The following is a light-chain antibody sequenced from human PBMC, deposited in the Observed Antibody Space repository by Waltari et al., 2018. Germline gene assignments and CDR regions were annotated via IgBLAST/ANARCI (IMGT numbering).Light chain of an antibody. V-gene: IGLV1-44*01. Sequence: QSVLTQPPSASGTPGQTVTTSCSGSRSTIAYNPVSWYRQFPGAAPKLLIYSNNQRTSGVPDRFSASKSGTSASLVISRLQSEDEGDYYCASWDDSLVGPGFGGGTKLTVL. CDR2: SNN. CDR1: RSTIAYNP. J-gene: IGLJ2*01. CDR3: ASWDDSLVGPG.